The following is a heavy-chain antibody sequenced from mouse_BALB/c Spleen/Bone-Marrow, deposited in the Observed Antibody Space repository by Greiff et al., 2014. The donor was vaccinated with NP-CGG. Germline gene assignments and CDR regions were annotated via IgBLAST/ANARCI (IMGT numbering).Heavy chain of an antibody. CDR3: ARYYCGYYFDY. V-gene: IGHV14-3*02. J-gene: IGHJ2*01. D-gene: IGHD1-1*01. Sequence: EVQLQQSGAELVKPGASVKLSCTASGFNIKDTYMHWVKQRPEQGLEWIGRIDPANGNTKYDPKFQGKATITADTSSNTAYLQLSSLTSEDTAVYYCARYYCGYYFDYWGQGTTLTVYS. CDR2: IDPANGNT. CDR1: GFNIKDTY.